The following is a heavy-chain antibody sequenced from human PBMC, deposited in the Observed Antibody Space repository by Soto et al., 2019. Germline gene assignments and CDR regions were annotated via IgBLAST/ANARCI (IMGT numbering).Heavy chain of an antibody. Sequence: QVQLVQSGAEVKKPGSSVKVSCKASGGAFSSYAISWVRQAPGQGLEWMGGYLPLFNISNYAQKFQGRVTITADEPTSTAYMDLSNLTSEDTAVYYCARRRLGYGYWYFDLCGRGTLITVYS. CDR2: YLPLFNIS. J-gene: IGHJ2*01. CDR3: ARRRLGYGYWYFDL. D-gene: IGHD5-18*01. V-gene: IGHV1-69*01. CDR1: GGAFSSYA.